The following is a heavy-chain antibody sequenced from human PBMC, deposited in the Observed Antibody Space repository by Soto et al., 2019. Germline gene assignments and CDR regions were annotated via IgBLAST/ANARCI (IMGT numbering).Heavy chain of an antibody. J-gene: IGHJ6*02. CDR1: GFTFSSYG. Sequence: QVQLVESGGGVVQPGRSLRLSCAASGFTFSSYGMHWVRQAPGKGLEWVAVISYDGSNKYYADSVKGRFTISRDNSKNTLYLQINSLRAEDTAVYYCAKSRVAGIPYYYGMDVWGQGTTVTVSS. CDR3: AKSRVAGIPYYYGMDV. D-gene: IGHD6-19*01. CDR2: ISYDGSNK. V-gene: IGHV3-30*18.